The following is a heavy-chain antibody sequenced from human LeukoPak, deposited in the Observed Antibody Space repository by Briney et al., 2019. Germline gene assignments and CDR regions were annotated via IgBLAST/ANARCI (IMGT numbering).Heavy chain of an antibody. J-gene: IGHJ4*02. D-gene: IGHD3-16*01. CDR1: GYSISSGYY. CDR3: ARGGVLKSVDY. Sequence: SETLSLTCSVSGYSISSGYYWGWIRQPPGKGLEWIGNIYHDGNTYYNPSLKSRVTISVDTSKNQFSLRLSSVTAADTAVYYCARGGVLKSVDYWGQGTLVTVSS. CDR2: IYHDGNT. V-gene: IGHV4-38-2*02.